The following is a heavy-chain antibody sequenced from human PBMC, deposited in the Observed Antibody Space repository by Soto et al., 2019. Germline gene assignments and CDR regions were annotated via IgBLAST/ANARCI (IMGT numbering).Heavy chain of an antibody. D-gene: IGHD2-2*02. CDR3: ARGQLLLYPPTTPHFRY. CDR1: GYTFTSYA. V-gene: IGHV1-3*01. CDR2: INAGNGNT. J-gene: IGHJ4*02. Sequence: ASVKVSCKASGYTFTSYAMHWVRQAPGQRLEWMGWINAGNGNTKYSQKFQGRVTITRDTSASTAYMELSSLRSEDTAVYYCARGQLLLYPPTTPHFRYWGQGTLVTVSS.